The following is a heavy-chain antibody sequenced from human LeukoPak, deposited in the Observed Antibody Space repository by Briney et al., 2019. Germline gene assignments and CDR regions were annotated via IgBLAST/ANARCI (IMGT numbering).Heavy chain of an antibody. CDR1: GYTFTGYY. CDR2: INPNSGGT. J-gene: IGHJ4*02. V-gene: IGHV1-2*06. CDR3: ARSYCGGDCYWTIDY. D-gene: IGHD2-21*02. Sequence: ASVKVSCKASGYTFTGYYMHWVRQAPGQGLEWMGRINPNSGGTNYAQKFQGRVTMTRATSINTAYMELDRLTSDDTAIYYCARSYCGGDCYWTIDYWGQGTLVTVSS.